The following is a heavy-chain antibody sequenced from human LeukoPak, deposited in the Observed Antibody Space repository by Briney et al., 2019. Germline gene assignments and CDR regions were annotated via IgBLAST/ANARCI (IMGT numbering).Heavy chain of an antibody. CDR2: SIPILGIA. V-gene: IGHV1-69*04. J-gene: IGHJ6*02. CDR1: GGTFSSYA. D-gene: IGHD3-10*01. CDR3: ARGGLGEFYYGMDV. Sequence: GASVKVSCKASGGTFSSYAISWVRQAPGQGLEWMGRSIPILGIANYAQKFQGRVTITADKSTSTAYMELSSLRSEDTAVYYCARGGLGEFYYGMDVWGQGTTVTVSS.